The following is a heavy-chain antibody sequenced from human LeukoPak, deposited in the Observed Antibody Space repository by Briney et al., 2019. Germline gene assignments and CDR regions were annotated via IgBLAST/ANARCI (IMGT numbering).Heavy chain of an antibody. CDR2: IGGGGGDT. J-gene: IGHJ4*02. Sequence: GGSLRLSCTASGFTFSSSAMRWARQAPGKGLEWVSSIGGGGGDTHYADSVKGRFTISRDNSRNTVYLQMNSLQADDTAVYYCVRSLPYFFAYWGQGTLVTVSS. V-gene: IGHV3-23*01. CDR1: GFTFSSSA. CDR3: VRSLPYFFAY.